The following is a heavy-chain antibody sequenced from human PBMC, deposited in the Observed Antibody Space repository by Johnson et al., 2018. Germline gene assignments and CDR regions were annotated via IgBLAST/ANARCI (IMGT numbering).Heavy chain of an antibody. CDR1: GFTFSSYW. Sequence: QLVESGGGLVQPGGSLRLSCAASGFTFSSYWMSWVRQAPGKGLEWVANITQDGSEKYYVDSVKGRFTISRDNSKNTLYLQMGSVRAEDMAVYYCARDAAVAGQGDAFDIWGQGTMVTVSS. J-gene: IGHJ3*02. CDR2: ITQDGSEK. V-gene: IGHV3-7*01. CDR3: ARDAAVAGQGDAFDI. D-gene: IGHD6-19*01.